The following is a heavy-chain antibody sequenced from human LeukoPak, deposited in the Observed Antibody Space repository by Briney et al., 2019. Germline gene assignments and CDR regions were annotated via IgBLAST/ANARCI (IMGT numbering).Heavy chain of an antibody. D-gene: IGHD3-10*01. J-gene: IGHJ4*02. V-gene: IGHV3-30-3*01. CDR3: PRDRSIGITTADRSFEY. Sequence: GRSLRLSCAASGFTFSSYAMHWVRQAPGKGLEWVAVISYDGSYKYYADSVRGRFSISRDNSKNTLYLQMDSLGAEDTAVYYCPRDRSIGITTADRSFEYWGQGILVSVSS. CDR1: GFTFSSYA. CDR2: ISYDGSYK.